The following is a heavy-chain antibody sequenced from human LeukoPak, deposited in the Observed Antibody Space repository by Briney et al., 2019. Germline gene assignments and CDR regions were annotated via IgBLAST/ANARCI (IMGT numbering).Heavy chain of an antibody. CDR2: IDPSDSYT. CDR1: GYSFTSYW. V-gene: IGHV5-10-1*01. D-gene: IGHD5-24*01. J-gene: IGHJ4*02. Sequence: GESLKISCKGSGYSFTSYWISWVRQMPGKGLEWMGRIDPSDSYTNYSPSFQGHVTISADKSISTAYLQWSSLKASDTAMYYCARHGVEMATILPFDYWGQGTLVTVSS. CDR3: ARHGVEMATILPFDY.